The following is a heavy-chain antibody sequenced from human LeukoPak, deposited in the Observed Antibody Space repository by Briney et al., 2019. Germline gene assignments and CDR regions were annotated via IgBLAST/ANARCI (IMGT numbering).Heavy chain of an antibody. J-gene: IGHJ4*02. CDR2: INHSGST. D-gene: IGHD6-13*01. Sequence: SETLSLTCAVYGGSFSGYYWSWIRQPPGKGLEWIGEINHSGSTNYNPSLKSRVTISVDTSKNQSSLKLSSVTAADTAVYYCAREAHSSSCGLDYWGQGTLVTVSS. V-gene: IGHV4-34*01. CDR1: GGSFSGYY. CDR3: AREAHSSSCGLDY.